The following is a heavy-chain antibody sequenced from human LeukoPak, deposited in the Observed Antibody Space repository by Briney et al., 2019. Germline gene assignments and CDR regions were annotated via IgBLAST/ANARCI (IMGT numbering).Heavy chain of an antibody. D-gene: IGHD4-17*01. CDR3: ARYGDYPFNWFDP. J-gene: IGHJ5*02. CDR2: IKQDGSEK. V-gene: IGHV3-7*01. Sequence: PGGSLRLSRAASGFTFSSYWMSWVRQAPGKGLEWAANIKQDGSEKYYVDSVKGRFTISRDNAKNSLYLQMNSLRAEDTAVYYCARYGDYPFNWFDPWGQGTLVTVSS. CDR1: GFTFSSYW.